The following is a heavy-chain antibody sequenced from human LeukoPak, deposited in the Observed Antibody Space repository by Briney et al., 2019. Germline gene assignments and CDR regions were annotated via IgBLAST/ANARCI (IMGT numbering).Heavy chain of an antibody. CDR3: ARVSELRYLDWTARGWFDP. Sequence: SETLSLTCAVSGGSISSSNWWSWVRQPPGKGLEWIGEIYHSGSTNYNPSLKSRVTISVDKSKNQFSLKLSSVTAADTAVYYCARVSELRYLDWTARGWFDPWGQGTLVTVSS. D-gene: IGHD3-9*01. CDR1: GGSISSSNW. V-gene: IGHV4-4*02. CDR2: IYHSGST. J-gene: IGHJ5*02.